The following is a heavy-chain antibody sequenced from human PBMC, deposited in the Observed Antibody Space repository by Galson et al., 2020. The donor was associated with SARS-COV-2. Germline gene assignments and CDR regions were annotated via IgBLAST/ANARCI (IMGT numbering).Heavy chain of an antibody. V-gene: IGHV4-39*07. CDR3: ARDEYNWNYFNY. Sequence: SETLSLTCTVSGGSISSSSYYWGWIRQPPGKGLEWIGSIYYSGSTYYNPSLKSRVTISVDTSKNQFSLKLSSVTAADTAVYYCARDEYNWNYFNYGGQGTLVTVSS. CDR1: GGSISSSSYY. J-gene: IGHJ4*02. D-gene: IGHD1-20*01. CDR2: IYYSGST.